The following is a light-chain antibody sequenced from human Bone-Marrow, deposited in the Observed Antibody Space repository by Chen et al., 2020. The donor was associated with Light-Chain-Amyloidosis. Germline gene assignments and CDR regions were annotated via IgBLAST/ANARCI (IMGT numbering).Light chain of an antibody. CDR2: DDS. CDR3: QVWDRSSDRPV. CDR1: NIGPTS. V-gene: IGLV3-21*02. Sequence: SYVLTQPSSVSVSPGQTATIARGGNNIGPTSVHWYQQTPGQAPLLFVYDDSDRPSGIPERLSGSNSGNTATLTISRVEAGDEADYYCQVWDRSSDRPVFGGGTKLTVL. J-gene: IGLJ3*02.